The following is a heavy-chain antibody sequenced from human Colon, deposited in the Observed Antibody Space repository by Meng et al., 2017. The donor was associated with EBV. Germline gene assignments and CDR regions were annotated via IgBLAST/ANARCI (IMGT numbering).Heavy chain of an antibody. CDR2: VSYSGGT. J-gene: IGHJ4*02. CDR3: ARAVGPDCSSTSCPFDY. Sequence: GSRPGLGKPSTTLSPTCSVSGGSVSSETYSWNWIRQPPGKALEWIGYVSYSGGTNYNPSLKNRVTISVDTSKIQVSLRLSSVTAADTAVFYCARAVGPDCSSTSCPFDYWGQGTLVTVSS. CDR1: GGSVSSETYS. V-gene: IGHV4-61*01. D-gene: IGHD2-2*01.